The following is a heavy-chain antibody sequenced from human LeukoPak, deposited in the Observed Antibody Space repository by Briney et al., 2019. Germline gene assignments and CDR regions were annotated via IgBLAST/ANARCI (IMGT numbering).Heavy chain of an antibody. Sequence: PGGSLRLSCAASGFTFSSYSMNWVRQAPGKGLEWLSSISSSSSYIYYADSVKGRFTISRDNAKNSLYLQMNSLRAEDTAVYYCARDASDYYFDYWGQGTLVTVSS. CDR2: ISSSSSYI. CDR1: GFTFSSYS. CDR3: ARDASDYYFDY. J-gene: IGHJ4*02. V-gene: IGHV3-21*01. D-gene: IGHD6-6*01.